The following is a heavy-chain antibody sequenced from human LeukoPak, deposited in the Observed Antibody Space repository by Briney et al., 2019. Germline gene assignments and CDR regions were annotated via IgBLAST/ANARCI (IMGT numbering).Heavy chain of an antibody. D-gene: IGHD3-16*01. CDR2: LNTSGST. J-gene: IGHJ3*02. Sequence: PSQTLSLTCTVSGGSVSAASYYWSCIRQPAGQGLEWIGRLNTSGSTNYNPSLKSRVTISIDTSKNPFTLKLSSATATAADYYSWARGGGYDAFDIWGQGTMVTVSS. CDR1: GGSVSAASYY. CDR3: ARGGGYDAFDI. V-gene: IGHV4-61*02.